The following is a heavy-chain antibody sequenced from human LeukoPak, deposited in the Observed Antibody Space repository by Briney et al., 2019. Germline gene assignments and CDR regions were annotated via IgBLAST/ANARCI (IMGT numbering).Heavy chain of an antibody. J-gene: IGHJ4*02. Sequence: SETLSLTCTVSGGSISSYYWSWIRQPPGKGLEWIGYIYYSGSTNYNPSLKSRVTISVDTSKNQFSLKLSSVTAADTAVYYCAREGNEAGFDYWGQGTLVTVSS. CDR2: IYYSGST. CDR3: AREGNEAGFDY. D-gene: IGHD6-19*01. CDR1: GGSISSYY. V-gene: IGHV4-59*01.